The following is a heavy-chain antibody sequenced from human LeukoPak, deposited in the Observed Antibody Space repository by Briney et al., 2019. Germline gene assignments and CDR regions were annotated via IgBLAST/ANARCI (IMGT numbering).Heavy chain of an antibody. V-gene: IGHV4-39*01. CDR2: SYYSGST. D-gene: IGHD4-17*01. J-gene: IGHJ2*01. Sequence: PSETLSLTCTVSSGSISSSSYYWGWIRQPPGKGLEWSGSSYYSGSTYYNPSLKSRVTISVDTSKNQFSLKLSSVTAADTAVYFCARLVTINTVTTARYWYFDLWGRGTLVTVSS. CDR1: SGSISSSSYY. CDR3: ARLVTINTVTTARYWYFDL.